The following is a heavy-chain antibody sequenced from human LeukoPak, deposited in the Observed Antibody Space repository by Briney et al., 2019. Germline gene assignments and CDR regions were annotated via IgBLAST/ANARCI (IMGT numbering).Heavy chain of an antibody. CDR2: FDPEDGET. D-gene: IGHD2-15*01. Sequence: ASVKVSCKVSGYTLTELAMHWVRQAPGEGLECMGGFDPEDGETIYAQKFQGRVTMTEDTSTDTAYMELSSLRSEDTAVYYCATGFNSRSSDAFDIWGQGTMVTVSS. CDR3: ATGFNSRSSDAFDI. J-gene: IGHJ3*02. V-gene: IGHV1-24*01. CDR1: GYTLTELA.